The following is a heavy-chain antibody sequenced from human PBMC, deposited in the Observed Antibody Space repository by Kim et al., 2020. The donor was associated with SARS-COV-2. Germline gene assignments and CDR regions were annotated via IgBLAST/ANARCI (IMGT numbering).Heavy chain of an antibody. V-gene: IGHV3-30*14. CDR3: ARDGGVYYVP. J-gene: IGHJ1*01. D-gene: IGHD3-10*02. Sequence: GGSLRLSCAASGFTFSSYAMHWVRQAPGKGLVWVAVIAYDGSNKYYADSVKGRFTISRDNSKNTLYLQMNSLRAEDTAVYYCARDGGVYYVPWGLCTLFT. CDR2: IAYDGSNK. CDR1: GFTFSSYA.